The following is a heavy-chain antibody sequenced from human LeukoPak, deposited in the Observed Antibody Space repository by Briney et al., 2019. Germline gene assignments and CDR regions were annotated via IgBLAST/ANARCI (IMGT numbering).Heavy chain of an antibody. V-gene: IGHV3-21*01. Sequence: PGGSLRLSCAASGFTFSSYSMNWVRQAPGKGLEWVSSISSSSSYIYYADSVKGRFTISRDNAKNSLYLQMNSLRAEDTAVYYCARRYCSGGSCYPDYWGQGTLVTASS. CDR3: ARRYCSGGSCYPDY. D-gene: IGHD2-15*01. J-gene: IGHJ4*02. CDR2: ISSSSSYI. CDR1: GFTFSSYS.